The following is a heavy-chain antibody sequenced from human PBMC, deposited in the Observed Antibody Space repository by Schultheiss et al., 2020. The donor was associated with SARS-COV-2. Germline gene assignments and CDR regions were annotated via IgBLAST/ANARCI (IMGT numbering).Heavy chain of an antibody. CDR3: AREYSSGWYEGFDAFDI. D-gene: IGHD6-19*01. CDR1: GGSISSDSYY. CDR2: IYYSGST. Sequence: SETLSLTCTVSGGSISSDSYYWGWIRQPPGKGLEWIGSIYYSGSTYYNPSLKSRVTISVDKSKNQFSLKLSSVTAADTAVYYCAREYSSGWYEGFDAFDIWGQGTMVTVSS. V-gene: IGHV4-39*07. J-gene: IGHJ3*02.